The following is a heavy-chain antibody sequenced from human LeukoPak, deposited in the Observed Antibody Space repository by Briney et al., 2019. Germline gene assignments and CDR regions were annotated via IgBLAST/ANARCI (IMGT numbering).Heavy chain of an antibody. Sequence: GGSLRLSCAASGFTFSTYSMNWVRQAPGKGLEWISYISSLSGTINYADSVKGRFTISRDNSKNTLYLQMNSLRAEGTAVYYCARDPMVRGVITVYYYYMDVWGKGTTVTVSS. CDR1: GFTFSTYS. CDR3: ARDPMVRGVITVYYYYMDV. J-gene: IGHJ6*03. CDR2: ISSLSGTI. V-gene: IGHV3-48*01. D-gene: IGHD3-10*01.